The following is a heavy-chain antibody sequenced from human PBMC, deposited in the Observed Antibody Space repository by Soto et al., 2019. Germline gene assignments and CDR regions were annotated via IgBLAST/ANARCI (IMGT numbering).Heavy chain of an antibody. CDR3: ARVPYSSSGYYFDY. V-gene: IGHV3-30-3*01. J-gene: IGHJ4*02. CDR1: GFTFSSYA. Sequence: HPGGSLRLSCAASGFTFSSYAMHWVRQAPGKGLEWVAVISYDGSNKYYADSVKGRFTISRDNSKNTLYLQMNSLRAEDTAVYYCARVPYSSSGYYFDYWGQGTLVTVSS. D-gene: IGHD6-6*01. CDR2: ISYDGSNK.